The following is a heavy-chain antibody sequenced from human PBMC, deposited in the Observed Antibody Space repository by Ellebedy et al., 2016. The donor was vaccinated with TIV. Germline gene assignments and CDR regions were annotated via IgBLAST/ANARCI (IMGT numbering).Heavy chain of an antibody. D-gene: IGHD3-9*01. CDR3: ARDLTGYSMDY. V-gene: IGHV3-48*01. CDR1: GFTFSKYA. Sequence: GESLKISXTTSGFTFSKYAMDWVRQAPGKGLEWVSYINAESKAMYYADSVKGRFTVSRDNGKNSLYLQMNSLRAEDTAVYYCARDLTGYSMDYWGQGTLVTVSS. J-gene: IGHJ4*02. CDR2: INAESKAM.